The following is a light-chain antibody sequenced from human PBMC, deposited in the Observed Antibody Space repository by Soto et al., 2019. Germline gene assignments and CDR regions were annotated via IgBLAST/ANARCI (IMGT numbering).Light chain of an antibody. CDR1: QSIRSY. J-gene: IGKJ3*01. CDR2: AAS. CDR3: QQSYSIPVT. V-gene: IGKV1-39*01. Sequence: DIQMTQSPSSLSASVGDRVTITCRASQSIRSYLNWFQQKPGKAPKLLIYAASSLQSGVPSRFSGSGSGTDFTLTISSLQPEDFATHYCQQSYSIPVTFGPGTKVDIK.